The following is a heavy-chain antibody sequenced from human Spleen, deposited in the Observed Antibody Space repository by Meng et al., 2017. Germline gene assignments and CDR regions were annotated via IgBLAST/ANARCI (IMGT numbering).Heavy chain of an antibody. CDR1: GYTLTELS. J-gene: IGHJ3*02. Sequence: ASVKVSCKVSGYTLTELSMHWVRQAPGKGLEWMGGFDPEDGETIYAQKFQGRVTMTEDTSTDTAYMELSSLRSEDTAVYYCVSQFFGHNYDSNGPRDDAFDIWGQGTMVTVSS. D-gene: IGHD3-22*01. CDR3: VSQFFGHNYDSNGPRDDAFDI. V-gene: IGHV1-24*01. CDR2: FDPEDGET.